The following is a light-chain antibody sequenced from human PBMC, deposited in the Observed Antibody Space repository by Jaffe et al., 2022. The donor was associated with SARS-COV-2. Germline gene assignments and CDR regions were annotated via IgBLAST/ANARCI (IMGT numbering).Light chain of an antibody. CDR3: QQYYTTPWT. Sequence: DIVMTQSPDSLAVSLGERATINCKSSRSLLFSSNSKKYLAWYQQKPGQPPKLLIYWASTRQSGVPDRFSGSGSGTDFTLTISSLQAEDVAVYYCQQYYTTPWTFGQGTKVEI. J-gene: IGKJ1*01. CDR2: WAS. V-gene: IGKV4-1*01. CDR1: RSLLFSSNSKKY.